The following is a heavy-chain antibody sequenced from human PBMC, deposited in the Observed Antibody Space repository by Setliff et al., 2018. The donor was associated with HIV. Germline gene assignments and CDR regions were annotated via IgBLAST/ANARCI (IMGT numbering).Heavy chain of an antibody. CDR3: ARDATYYNFWSGSYDAFDV. CDR2: IRYDGSEK. J-gene: IGHJ3*01. V-gene: IGHV3-30*02. CDR1: GFTFSRYW. D-gene: IGHD3-3*01. Sequence: LRLSCVASGFTFSRYWMSWVRQAPGKGLEWVAFIRYDGSEKYYIESVKGRFTISRDNSKKMLYLQMNSLRAEDTAVYYCARDATYYNFWSGSYDAFDVWGPGTMVTVSS.